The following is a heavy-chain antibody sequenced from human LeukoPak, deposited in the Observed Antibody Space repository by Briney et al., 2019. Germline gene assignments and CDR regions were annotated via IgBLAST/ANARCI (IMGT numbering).Heavy chain of an antibody. V-gene: IGHV1-8*03. CDR1: GYTFTSYD. CDR3: ARGQFSSSWSLFDY. D-gene: IGHD6-13*01. Sequence: GASVKVSCKASGYTFTSYDINWVRQATGQGLEWMGWMNPNSGNTGYAQKFQGGVTITRNTSISTAYMELSSLRSEDTAVYYCARGQFSSSWSLFDYWGQGTLVTVSS. CDR2: MNPNSGNT. J-gene: IGHJ4*02.